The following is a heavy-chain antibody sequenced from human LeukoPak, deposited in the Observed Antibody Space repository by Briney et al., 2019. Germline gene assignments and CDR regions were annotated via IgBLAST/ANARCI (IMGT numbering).Heavy chain of an antibody. CDR1: GYTFTSYD. J-gene: IGHJ6*03. V-gene: IGHV1-8*01. Sequence: ASVKVSCKASGYTFTSYDINWVRQATGQGLEWMGWMNPNSVNTGYAQKFQGRVTMTRNTSISTAYMELSRLRSEDTAVYYCARWMATIEQYYYYYMDVWGKGTTVTVSS. CDR2: MNPNSVNT. CDR3: ARWMATIEQYYYYYMDV. D-gene: IGHD5-24*01.